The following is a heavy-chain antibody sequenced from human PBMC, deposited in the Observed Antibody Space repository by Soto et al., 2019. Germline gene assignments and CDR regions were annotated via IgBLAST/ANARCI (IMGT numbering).Heavy chain of an antibody. D-gene: IGHD4-17*01. Sequence: EVRLVESGGGLVQPGGSLRLSCAASGFTFNTYLMNWVRQAPGKGLEWVSSITSGSDSIYYADSVKGRFTISRDNAKNSLYLQMDSLRAEDTAVYYCARRMTTVTTRWGAFDIWGQGTMVSVSS. J-gene: IGHJ3*02. CDR3: ARRMTTVTTRWGAFDI. CDR1: GFTFNTYL. CDR2: ITSGSDSI. V-gene: IGHV3-21*01.